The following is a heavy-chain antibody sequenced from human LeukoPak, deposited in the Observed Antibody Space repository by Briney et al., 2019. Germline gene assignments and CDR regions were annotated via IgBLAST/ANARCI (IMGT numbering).Heavy chain of an antibody. V-gene: IGHV5-51*01. CDR3: ARGDTTGYLQLLY. Sequence: GESLKISCKGSGYRFTSHWIGWVRQMPGKGLEWMGIIYPGDSDTRYSPSFRGQVTISADKSISTAYLHWSSLKASDTAMYSCARGDTTGYLQLLYWGQGTLVTVSS. J-gene: IGHJ4*02. CDR2: IYPGDSDT. D-gene: IGHD3-22*01. CDR1: GYRFTSHW.